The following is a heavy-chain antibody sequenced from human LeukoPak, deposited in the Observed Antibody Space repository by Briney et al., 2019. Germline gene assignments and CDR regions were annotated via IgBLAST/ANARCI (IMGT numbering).Heavy chain of an antibody. J-gene: IGHJ5*02. D-gene: IGHD6-13*01. Sequence: GGSLRLSCAASGFTFSSYSMNWVRQAPGKGLEWVSSISSSSSYIYYADSVKGRFTISRDNAKNSLYLQMNSLRAEDTAVYYCASDIAAAGSPNENTWGQGTLVTVSS. CDR1: GFTFSSYS. CDR2: ISSSSSYI. CDR3: ASDIAAAGSPNENT. V-gene: IGHV3-21*01.